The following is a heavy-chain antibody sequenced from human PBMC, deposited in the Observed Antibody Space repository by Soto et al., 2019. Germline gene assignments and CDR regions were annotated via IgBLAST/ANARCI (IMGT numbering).Heavy chain of an antibody. J-gene: IGHJ3*02. Sequence: QVQLVQSGTEVRKPGSSVKVSCKSSGGSFSDDAISWVRQAPGQGLEWMGGFIPISGTAKYAQRFQGRFTITADESTSTAYMELSSLRFEDTAVYYCARDSPYSSPSHAFDSWGQGTMVIVSS. CDR2: FIPISGTA. CDR3: ARDSPYSSPSHAFDS. CDR1: GGSFSDDA. V-gene: IGHV1-69*01. D-gene: IGHD6-19*01.